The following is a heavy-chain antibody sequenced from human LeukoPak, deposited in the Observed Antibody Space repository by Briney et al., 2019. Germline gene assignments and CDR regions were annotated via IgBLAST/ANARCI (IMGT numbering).Heavy chain of an antibody. CDR1: GFTFSSYE. CDR3: ARETDSTLFDY. D-gene: IGHD2-2*01. J-gene: IGHJ4*02. V-gene: IGHV3-48*03. CDR2: ISSTGSTI. Sequence: GGSLRLSCAASGFTFSSYEMNWVRQAPGKGLGWVSYISSTGSTIYYADSVKGRFTVSRDNAKNSLYLQMSSLRAEDTAVYYCARETDSTLFDYWGQGTLVTVSS.